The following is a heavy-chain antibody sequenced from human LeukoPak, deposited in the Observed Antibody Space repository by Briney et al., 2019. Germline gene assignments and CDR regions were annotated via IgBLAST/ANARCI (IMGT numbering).Heavy chain of an antibody. D-gene: IGHD6-13*01. J-gene: IGHJ4*02. V-gene: IGHV4-59*01. CDR3: ARVTGYSSSWYGRYFDY. CDR1: GGSISSYY. CDR2: IYYSGST. Sequence: PSETLSLTCTVSGGSISSYYWSWIRQPPGEGLEWIGYIYYSGSTNYNPSLKSRVTISVDTSKNQFSLKLSSVTAADTAVYYCARVTGYSSSWYGRYFDYWGQGTLVTVSS.